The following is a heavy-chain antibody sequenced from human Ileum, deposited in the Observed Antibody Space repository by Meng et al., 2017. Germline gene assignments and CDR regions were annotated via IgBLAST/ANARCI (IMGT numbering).Heavy chain of an antibody. CDR2: ISAYSGNT. V-gene: IGHV1-18*01. Sequence: VQPVQSGAELKKPGASRKVSCKASGYIFTRYGIGWVRQAPGQGLEWMGWISAYSGNTKYAQKLQGRVTMTTDTSTSTAYMELRNLRSDDTAVYYCARDTVGTTLGDYWGQGTLVTVSS. J-gene: IGHJ4*02. D-gene: IGHD4-23*01. CDR3: ARDTVGTTLGDY. CDR1: GYIFTRYG.